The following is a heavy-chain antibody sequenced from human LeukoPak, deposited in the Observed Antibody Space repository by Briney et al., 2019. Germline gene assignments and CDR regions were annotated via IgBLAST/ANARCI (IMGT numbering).Heavy chain of an antibody. CDR2: IYYSGST. CDR3: ARGHYYDTQYYFDY. J-gene: IGHJ4*02. CDR1: GGSISSYY. Sequence: SETLSLTCTVSGGSISSYYWRWIRQPPGKGLEWIGYIYYSGSTNYNPSLKSRVTISVDGSKNQFSLKLSSVTAADTAVYYCARGHYYDTQYYFDYWGQGTLVTVSS. D-gene: IGHD3-22*01. V-gene: IGHV4-59*12.